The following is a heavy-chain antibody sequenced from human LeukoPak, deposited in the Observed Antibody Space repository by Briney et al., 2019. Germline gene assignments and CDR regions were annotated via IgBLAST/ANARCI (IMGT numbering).Heavy chain of an antibody. J-gene: IGHJ6*02. CDR3: AADGRATYDYVWGSYPNYYYYYGMDV. CDR1: GFTFTSSA. Sequence: SVKVSCKASGFTFTSSAVQWVRQARGQRLEWIGWIVVGSGNTNYAQKFQERDTITRDMSTSTAYMELSSLRSEDTAVYYCAADGRATYDYVWGSYPNYYYYYGMDVWGQGTTVTVSS. CDR2: IVVGSGNT. D-gene: IGHD3-16*02. V-gene: IGHV1-58*01.